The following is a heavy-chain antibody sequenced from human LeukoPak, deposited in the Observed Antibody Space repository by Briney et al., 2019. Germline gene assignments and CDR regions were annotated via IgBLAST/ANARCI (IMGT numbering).Heavy chain of an antibody. CDR2: IWYDGSNK. CDR1: GFTFSSYG. J-gene: IGHJ6*02. Sequence: GRSLRLSCAASGFTFSSYGMHWVRQAPGKGLEWVAVIWYDGSNKYYADPVKGRFTISRDNSKNTLYLQMNSLRAEDTAVYYCARVMSNYLHYYYYYGMDVWGQGTTVTVSS. D-gene: IGHD4-11*01. V-gene: IGHV3-33*01. CDR3: ARVMSNYLHYYYYYGMDV.